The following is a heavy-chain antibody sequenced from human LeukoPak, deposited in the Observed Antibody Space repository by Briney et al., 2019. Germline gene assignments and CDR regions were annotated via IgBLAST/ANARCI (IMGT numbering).Heavy chain of an antibody. V-gene: IGHV4-34*01. D-gene: IGHD2-2*01. Sequence: PETLSLTCAVYGGSFSGYYWSWIRQPPGKGLEWIGEINHSGSTNYNPSLKSRVTISVDTSKNQFSLKLSSVTAADTAVYYCARYVHCSSTSCLGYYYYGMDVWGQGTTVTVSS. CDR1: GGSFSGYY. CDR3: ARYVHCSSTSCLGYYYYGMDV. J-gene: IGHJ6*02. CDR2: INHSGST.